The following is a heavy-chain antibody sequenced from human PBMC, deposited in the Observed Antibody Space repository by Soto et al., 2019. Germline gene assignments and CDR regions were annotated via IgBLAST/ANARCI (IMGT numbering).Heavy chain of an antibody. CDR1: GGSISSAAYY. V-gene: IGHV4-31*03. J-gene: IGHJ4*02. CDR3: AREYTYGSNFFDC. Sequence: QVQLQESGPGLVKPSQTLSLTCTVSGGSISSAAYYWSWIRQHPGKGLEWIGYISRSGSTYYTPSLKSRVIISADTSKNQFSVNLTSVTAADTAVYYCAREYTYGSNFFDCWGQGALVTVSS. D-gene: IGHD5-18*01. CDR2: ISRSGST.